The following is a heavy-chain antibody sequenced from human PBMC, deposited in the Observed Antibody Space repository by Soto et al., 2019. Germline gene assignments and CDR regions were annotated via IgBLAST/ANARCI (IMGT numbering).Heavy chain of an antibody. V-gene: IGHV5-51*01. CDR1: GYNFATSW. Sequence: GESLKISCKGSGYNFATSWIGWVRQLPGRGLEWMATIYPGDSDARYSPSFQGQVTISADKSTSTAYLQWSSLSTSDSAMYYCARNDYNGNSVDSWGQGTLVTVSS. CDR3: ARNDYNGNSVDS. J-gene: IGHJ5*01. CDR2: IYPGDSDA. D-gene: IGHD4-4*01.